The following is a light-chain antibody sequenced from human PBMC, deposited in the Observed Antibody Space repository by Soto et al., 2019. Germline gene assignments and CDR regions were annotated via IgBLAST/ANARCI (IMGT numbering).Light chain of an antibody. CDR2: VAS. CDR1: QGIGNY. J-gene: IGKJ4*01. V-gene: IGKV1-9*01. Sequence: DIQMTQSPSFLSASVGDRVTITCRASQGIGNYLVWYQQKPGKAPKLLIYVASTLQPGVPSRFSGSGSGTEFTLTISGLQPEDFVTYYCQQFNSDFALTFGGGTKVEIK. CDR3: QQFNSDFALT.